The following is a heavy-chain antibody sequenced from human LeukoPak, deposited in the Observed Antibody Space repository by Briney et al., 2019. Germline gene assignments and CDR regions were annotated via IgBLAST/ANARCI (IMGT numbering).Heavy chain of an antibody. CDR2: IRGSGGST. V-gene: IGHV3-23*01. Sequence: GGSLRLSCAASGFAFSSYVMTWVRQAPGKGLEWVSGIRGSGGSTYDADSVKGRFTVSRDNSKSTLYLQLNSLRVEDTAVYYCEKVDGVRAAPGRGRVDSWGQGTLVTVSS. CDR1: GFAFSSYV. J-gene: IGHJ4*02. D-gene: IGHD6-13*01. CDR3: EKVDGVRAAPGRGRVDS.